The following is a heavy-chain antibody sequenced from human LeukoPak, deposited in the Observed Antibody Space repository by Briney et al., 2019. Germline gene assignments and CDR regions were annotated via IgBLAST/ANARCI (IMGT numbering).Heavy chain of an antibody. J-gene: IGHJ3*02. Sequence: SVKVSCKASGGTFSSYAISWVRQAPGQGLEWMGGIIPIFGTANYAQKFQGRVTITTDESTSTAYMELSSLRSEDTAVYYCARDRVRGSSSLPDAFDIWGQGTMVTVSS. CDR3: ARDRVRGSSSLPDAFDI. V-gene: IGHV1-69*05. D-gene: IGHD6-6*01. CDR2: IIPIFGTA. CDR1: GGTFSSYA.